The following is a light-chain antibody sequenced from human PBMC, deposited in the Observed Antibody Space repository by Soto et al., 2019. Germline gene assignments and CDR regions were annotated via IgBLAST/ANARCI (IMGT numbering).Light chain of an antibody. CDR1: QSDTSRY. V-gene: IGKV3-15*01. Sequence: EFVITQSPGTLTLSPGERSTLSCRAGQSDTSRYLAAYQQKPGQTPRLLIYGASTRATSIPARFSGSGSETEFTLTISSLQAEDSAVYFCQQYNNWPTWTFGQGTKVDIK. CDR3: QQYNNWPTWT. J-gene: IGKJ1*01. CDR2: GAS.